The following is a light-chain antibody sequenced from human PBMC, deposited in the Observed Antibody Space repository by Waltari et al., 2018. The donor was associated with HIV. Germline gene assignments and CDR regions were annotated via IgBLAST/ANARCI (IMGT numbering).Light chain of an antibody. Sequence: SFGLTQSPSVSVSPGQTATITCSGDKLGDNYACWYQQKPGQSPMLVIYQNTKRPSGIPERFSGSNSGNTAPLTISGTQAMDEADYYCQTWDSTSAYVFGTGTKVTVL. CDR2: QNT. CDR3: QTWDSTSAYV. J-gene: IGLJ1*01. CDR1: KLGDNY. V-gene: IGLV3-1*01.